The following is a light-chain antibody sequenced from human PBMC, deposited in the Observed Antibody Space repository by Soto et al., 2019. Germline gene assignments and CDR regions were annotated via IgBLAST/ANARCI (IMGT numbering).Light chain of an antibody. CDR3: QQNYVIPFT. CDR1: QSISSS. CDR2: AAS. Sequence: DIQMTQSPSSLSASVGDRITVTCRASQSISSSLNWYQQKPGKPPKLLIYAASTLQSGVPSRFSASGSASGSGTDFTLTISSLQPEDFATYYCQQNYVIPFTFGGGTKVEIK. V-gene: IGKV1-39*01. J-gene: IGKJ4*01.